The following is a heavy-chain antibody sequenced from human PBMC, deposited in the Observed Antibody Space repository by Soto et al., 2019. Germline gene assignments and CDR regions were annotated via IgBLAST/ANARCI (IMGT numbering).Heavy chain of an antibody. CDR2: IKQDGSEK. CDR1: GCTCGNHW. Sequence: GGSLRLSYTASGCTCGNHWMSCVRQAPGKGLEWVANIKQDGSEKYYVDSVKGRFTISRDNAKNSLYLQMNSLRAEDTAVYYCARTGKSYYYDSSGPNDYWGQGTLVTVSS. CDR3: ARTGKSYYYDSSGPNDY. D-gene: IGHD3-22*01. V-gene: IGHV3-7*05. J-gene: IGHJ4*02.